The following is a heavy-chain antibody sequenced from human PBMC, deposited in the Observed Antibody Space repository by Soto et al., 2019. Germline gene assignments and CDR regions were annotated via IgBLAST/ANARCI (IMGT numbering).Heavy chain of an antibody. Sequence: SETLSLTCTVSGGSISSSSYYWGWIRQPPGKGLEWIGSIHYSGSTYYNPSLKSRVTISVDTSKNQFSLKLSSVTAADTAVYYCARGSVGACFDYWGQGTLVTVSS. D-gene: IGHD1-26*01. CDR1: GGSISSSSYY. CDR2: IHYSGST. CDR3: ARGSVGACFDY. J-gene: IGHJ4*02. V-gene: IGHV4-39*07.